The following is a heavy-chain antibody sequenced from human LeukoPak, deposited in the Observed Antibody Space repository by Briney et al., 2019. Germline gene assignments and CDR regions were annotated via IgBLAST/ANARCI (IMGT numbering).Heavy chain of an antibody. CDR1: GFTFSSYA. CDR2: ISGGGGAT. J-gene: IGHJ4*02. V-gene: IGHV3-23*01. D-gene: IGHD3-10*01. CDR3: AKDPNDSGSYYGFDY. Sequence: PGGSLRLSCAASGFTFSSYAMSWVRQAPGKGLEWVSTISGGGGATFYADSVKGRFTISRDSSKNTLYLQMNSLRAEDTAVYYCAKDPNDSGSYYGFDYWGQGTLVTVSS.